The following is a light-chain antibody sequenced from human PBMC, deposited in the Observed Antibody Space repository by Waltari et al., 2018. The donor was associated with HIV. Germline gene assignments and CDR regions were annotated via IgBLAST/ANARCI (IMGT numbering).Light chain of an antibody. CDR3: SSYTSSSTWV. V-gene: IGLV2-18*02. Sequence: QSALTQPPSVSGSPGQSVTISCTGTSSDVGSYNRVSWYQQPPGTAPKLMIYEVSNRPSGVPDLFSGPKSGNTASLTISGLQAEDEADYYCSSYTSSSTWVFGGGTKLTVL. CDR1: SSDVGSYNR. CDR2: EVS. J-gene: IGLJ3*02.